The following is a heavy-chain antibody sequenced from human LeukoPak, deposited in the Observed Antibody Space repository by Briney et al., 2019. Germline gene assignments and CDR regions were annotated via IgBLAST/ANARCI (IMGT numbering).Heavy chain of an antibody. CDR1: GYSFTSNW. Sequence: GGSLKISSKGSGYSFTSNWISWVRQMPGKGLEWMGRIDPSDSYTNYSPSFQGHVTISADKSISTAYLQWSSLKASDTAMYYCARQPEGTWFDPSGQGTMVTVSS. CDR3: ARQPEGTWFDP. V-gene: IGHV5-10-1*01. J-gene: IGHJ5*02. CDR2: IDPSDSYT. D-gene: IGHD1-1*01.